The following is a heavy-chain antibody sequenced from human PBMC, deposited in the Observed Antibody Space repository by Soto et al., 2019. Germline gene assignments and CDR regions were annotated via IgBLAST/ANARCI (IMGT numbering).Heavy chain of an antibody. V-gene: IGHV4-34*01. Sequence: QVQLKQWGAGLSKPSETLSLTCAVYGASFSDYYWGWIRQPPGKGLEWIGEINHSGSTNYNPSLKSRVTLSVDTSKNKFALKLSSVTAADTAVYYCATVKSIAAVEVNCMDVWGQGTPVTVSS. CDR1: GASFSDYY. CDR2: INHSGST. J-gene: IGHJ6*01. D-gene: IGHD6-13*01. CDR3: ATVKSIAAVEVNCMDV.